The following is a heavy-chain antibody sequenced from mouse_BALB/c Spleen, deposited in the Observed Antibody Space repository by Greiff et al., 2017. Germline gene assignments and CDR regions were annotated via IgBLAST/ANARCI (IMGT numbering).Heavy chain of an antibody. J-gene: IGHJ4*01. V-gene: IGHV14-3*02. CDR2: IDPANGNT. D-gene: IGHD3-3*01. CDR3: DRLLRAHYYAMDY. CDR1: GFNIKDTY. Sequence: VQLQQSGAELVKPGASVKLSCTASGFNIKDTYMHWVKQRPEQGLEWIGRIDPANGNTKYDPKFQGKATITADTSSNTAYLQLSSLTSEDTAVYYCDRLLRAHYYAMDYWGQGTSVTVSS.